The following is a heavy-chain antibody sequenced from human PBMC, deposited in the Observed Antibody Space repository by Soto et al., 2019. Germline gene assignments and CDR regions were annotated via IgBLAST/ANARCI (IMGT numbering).Heavy chain of an antibody. D-gene: IGHD2-2*01. CDR2: IYYSGST. CDR3: ARLTSWTPFIVVVPKYYYYMDV. V-gene: IGHV4-31*03. CDR1: GGSISSGGYY. Sequence: SETLSLTCTVSGGSISSGGYYWSWIRQHPGKGLEWIGYIYYSGSTYYNPSLKSRVTISVDTSKNQFSLKLSSVTAADTAVYYCARLTSWTPFIVVVPKYYYYMDVWGKGTTVTVSS. J-gene: IGHJ6*03.